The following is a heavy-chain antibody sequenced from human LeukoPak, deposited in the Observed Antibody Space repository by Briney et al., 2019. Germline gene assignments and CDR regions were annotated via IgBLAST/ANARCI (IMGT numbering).Heavy chain of an antibody. CDR3: AREQSIVVVPAAILDY. CDR1: GYTFTGYY. CDR2: INPNSGGT. V-gene: IGHV1-2*02. Sequence: ASVKVSCKASGYTFTGYYMHWVRQAPGQGLEWMGWINPNSGGTNYAQKFQGRVTMTKDTSISTAYMELSRLRSDDTAVYYCAREQSIVVVPAAILDYWGQGALVTVSP. J-gene: IGHJ4*02. D-gene: IGHD2-2*01.